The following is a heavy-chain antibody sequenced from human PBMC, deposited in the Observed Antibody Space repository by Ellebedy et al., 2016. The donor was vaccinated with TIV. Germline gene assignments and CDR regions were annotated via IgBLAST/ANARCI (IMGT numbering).Heavy chain of an antibody. CDR1: GFTFSSYW. V-gene: IGHV3-74*01. CDR3: ARGGAGFDSMNRELSFDS. D-gene: IGHD1-26*01. CDR2: INKDGSST. Sequence: GESLKISXAASGFTFSSYWMHWVRQAPGKGLVLVSRINKDGSSTNYADSVKGRFTISRDDAENSLYLQMNSLRDEDTAVYYCARGGAGFDSMNRELSFDSWGQGTLVTVSS. J-gene: IGHJ4*02.